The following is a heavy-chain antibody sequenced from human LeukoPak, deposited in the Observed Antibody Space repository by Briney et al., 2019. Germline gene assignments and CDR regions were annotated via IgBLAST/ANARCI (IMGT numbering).Heavy chain of an antibody. CDR2: ISYDGSNT. Sequence: PGGSLRLSCAASGFNFNSYAVHWVRQAPGKGLEWVAFISYDGSNTNHADSVKGRFTISRDTSKTTVYLQMNSLRAEDTAVYYCATELRILSWGVDAFDIWGQGTMVTVCS. D-gene: IGHD3-10*01. CDR1: GFNFNSYA. V-gene: IGHV3-30*04. CDR3: ATELRILSWGVDAFDI. J-gene: IGHJ3*02.